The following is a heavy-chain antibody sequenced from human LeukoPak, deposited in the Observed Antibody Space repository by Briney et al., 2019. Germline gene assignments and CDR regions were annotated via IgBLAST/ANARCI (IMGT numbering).Heavy chain of an antibody. J-gene: IGHJ4*02. CDR3: ATSPRGSGSYDY. D-gene: IGHD3-10*01. CDR1: GGSISSYY. Sequence: SETLPLTCTVSGGSISSYYWSWIRQPPGKGPEWIGYIYYSGITNYNPSLKSRATISVDTSKNKFSLKLSSVTAADTAVYYCATSPRGSGSYDYWGQGTLVTVSS. CDR2: IYYSGIT. V-gene: IGHV4-59*01.